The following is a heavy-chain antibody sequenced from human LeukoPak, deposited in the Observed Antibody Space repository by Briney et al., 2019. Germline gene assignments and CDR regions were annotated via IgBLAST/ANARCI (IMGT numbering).Heavy chain of an antibody. D-gene: IGHD6-13*01. Sequence: SETLSLTCTVSGGSISSYYWSWIRQPPGKGLEWIGYIYYSGSTNYNPSLKSRVTISVDTSRNQLSLKLSSVTAADTAVYYCARSEYSSSWALFDYWGQGTLVTVSS. CDR3: ARSEYSSSWALFDY. J-gene: IGHJ4*02. V-gene: IGHV4-59*01. CDR1: GGSISSYY. CDR2: IYYSGST.